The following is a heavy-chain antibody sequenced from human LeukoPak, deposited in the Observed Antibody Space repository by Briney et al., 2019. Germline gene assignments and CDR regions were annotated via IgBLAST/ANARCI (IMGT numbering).Heavy chain of an antibody. CDR2: IYPGDSDT. D-gene: IGHD2-2*01. Sequence: GESLKISCKGSGYSFTSYWIGWVRQMPGKGLEWMGIIYPGDSDTRYSPSFQGQVTTSADKSISTAYLQWSSLKASDTAMYYCARRSIQHCSNTSCFDAFDIWGQGTMVTVSS. CDR3: ARRSIQHCSNTSCFDAFDI. J-gene: IGHJ3*02. CDR1: GYSFTSYW. V-gene: IGHV5-51*01.